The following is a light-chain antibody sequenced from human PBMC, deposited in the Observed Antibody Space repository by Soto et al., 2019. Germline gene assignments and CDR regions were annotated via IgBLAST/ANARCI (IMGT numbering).Light chain of an antibody. J-gene: IGKJ1*01. CDR1: ESVSTN. CDR2: XAY. CDR3: QQYKNWPPTWT. Sequence: IVMTQYPATLSVSPGERVTLPCRASESVSTNLVWYEQKPGQAPRLIIXXAYXRATGMPPRFSGSGSGTEFTLTISSLQSEDFSIEYCQQYKNWPPTWTFGQGTKVDIK. V-gene: IGKV3-15*01.